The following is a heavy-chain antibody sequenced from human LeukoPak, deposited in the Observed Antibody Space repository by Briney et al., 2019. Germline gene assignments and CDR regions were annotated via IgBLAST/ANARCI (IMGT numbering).Heavy chain of an antibody. Sequence: GGSLRLSCAASGFTFSGYYMSWVRQAPGKGLEWVAVISYDGSNKYYADSVKGRFTISRDNSKNTLYLQMNSLRAEDTAVYYCARDPEDGSGSYPVDYWGQGTLVTVSS. CDR1: GFTFSGYY. J-gene: IGHJ4*02. D-gene: IGHD3-10*01. CDR2: ISYDGSNK. CDR3: ARDPEDGSGSYPVDY. V-gene: IGHV3-30*03.